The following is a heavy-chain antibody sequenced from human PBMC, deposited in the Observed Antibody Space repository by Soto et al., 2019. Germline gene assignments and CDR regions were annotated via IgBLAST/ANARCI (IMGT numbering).Heavy chain of an antibody. CDR2: IYYTGST. CDR1: GDSIWNNY. CDR3: ARLGGYYQAFDN. Sequence: QVQLQESGPGLVKPSETLSLTCTVSGDSIWNNYWGWIRQPPGKGLEWVGYIYYTGSTKYNPSLKSRVTISVDTAKNQVSLKLTSVTAADTAVYYCARLGGYYQAFDNWGQGTLGTVSS. J-gene: IGHJ4*02. D-gene: IGHD3-22*01. V-gene: IGHV4-59*08.